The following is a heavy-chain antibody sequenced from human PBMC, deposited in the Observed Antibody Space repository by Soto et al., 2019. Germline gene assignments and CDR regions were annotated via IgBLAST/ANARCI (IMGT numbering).Heavy chain of an antibody. D-gene: IGHD1-26*01. J-gene: IGHJ4*02. CDR3: ARDLAKGGGSAGFDY. Sequence: QVQLLQSGAEVKKPGASVKVSCKASGDTFTANYIHWVRQAPGQGFEWMGWINPKRGGTKYPQKFQGRVTMSRDTSLNTVYMTLTRLTSDDKTVYYCARDLAKGGGSAGFDYWGQGTLVTVSS. V-gene: IGHV1-2*02. CDR1: GDTFTANY. CDR2: INPKRGGT.